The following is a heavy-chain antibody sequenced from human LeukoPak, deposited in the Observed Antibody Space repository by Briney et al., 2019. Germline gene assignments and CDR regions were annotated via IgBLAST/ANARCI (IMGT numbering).Heavy chain of an antibody. V-gene: IGHV3-23*01. CDR3: AKVYWNYRGFDY. D-gene: IGHD1-7*01. J-gene: IGHJ4*02. Sequence: GGSLRLSCAASGFTFSSYAMSWVRQAPGKGLEWVSAISGSGGSTYYADSVKGRFIISRDNSKNTLYLQMNSLRAEDTAVYYCAKVYWNYRGFDYWGQGTLVTVSS. CDR2: ISGSGGST. CDR1: GFTFSSYA.